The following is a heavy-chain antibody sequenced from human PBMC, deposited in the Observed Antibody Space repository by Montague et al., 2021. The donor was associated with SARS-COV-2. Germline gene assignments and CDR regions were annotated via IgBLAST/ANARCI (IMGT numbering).Heavy chain of an antibody. D-gene: IGHD4-11*01. CDR2: ISYTGST. CDR1: GGSISTIVNF. J-gene: IGHJ4*02. V-gene: IGHV4-39*07. CDR3: ARSLGPGTTVTFLY. Sequence: SETLSLTCTFSGGSISTIVNFWGWIRQPPGKGLEWIGSISYTGSTYHNPSLKSRVTMSVDTSKNQFSLKLNSVTAADTAVYYCARSLGPGTTVTFLYWGQGTLVTVSS.